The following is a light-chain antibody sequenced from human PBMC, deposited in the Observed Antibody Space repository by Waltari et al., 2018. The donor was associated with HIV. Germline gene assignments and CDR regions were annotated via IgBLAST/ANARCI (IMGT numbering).Light chain of an antibody. J-gene: IGKJ4*01. CDR1: QSVNSN. V-gene: IGKV3-15*01. CDR3: QQYNTWPPLT. CDR2: AAS. Sequence: EIVMTQSPVTLPVSPGERVTLSCRASQSVNSNLAWYQQKPGQPPRLLISAASSRAPGVPARVSGSGSGTEFTLTISSLQPEDFAVYYCQQYNTWPPLTFGGGTKVEIK.